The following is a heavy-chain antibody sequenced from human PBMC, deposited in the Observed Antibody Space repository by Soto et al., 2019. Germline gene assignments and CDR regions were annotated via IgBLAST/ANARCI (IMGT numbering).Heavy chain of an antibody. CDR1: GSTFSSYS. J-gene: IGHJ4*02. V-gene: IGHV3-21*01. CDR3: ARDTSGYDSS. D-gene: IGHD5-12*01. CDR2: ISSSSSYI. Sequence: GVLRLSCAASGSTFSSYSMNWVRQAPGKGLEWVSSISSSSSYIYYADSVKGRFTVSRDNAKNSLYLQMNSLRAEDTAVYYCARDTSGYDSSWGQGTLVTVSS.